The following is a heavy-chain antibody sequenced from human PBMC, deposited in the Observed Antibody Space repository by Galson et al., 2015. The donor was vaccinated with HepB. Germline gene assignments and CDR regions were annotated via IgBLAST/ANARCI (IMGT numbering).Heavy chain of an antibody. CDR1: GYTLTELS. J-gene: IGHJ6*02. Sequence: SVKVSCKVSGYTLTELSMHWVRQAPGKGLEWMGGFDPEDGETIYAQKFQGRVTMTEDTSTDTAYMELSSLRSEDTAVYYCATDTPGPRDYYYGMDVWGQGTTVTVSS. V-gene: IGHV1-24*01. CDR3: ATDTPGPRDYYYGMDV. CDR2: FDPEDGET.